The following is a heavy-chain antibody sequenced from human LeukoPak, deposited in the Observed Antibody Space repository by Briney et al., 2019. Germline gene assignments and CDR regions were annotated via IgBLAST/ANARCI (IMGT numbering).Heavy chain of an antibody. J-gene: IGHJ3*02. CDR1: GFTFDDYG. Sequence: GGSLRLSCAASGFTFDDYGMHWVRQVPGKGLEWVSGISWNSGSIGYADSVKGRFTISRDNARKSLYLQMNSLRAEDMALYYCARDSDYSGYLGGAFDIWSQGTMVTVSS. V-gene: IGHV3-9*03. D-gene: IGHD3-22*01. CDR3: ARDSDYSGYLGGAFDI. CDR2: ISWNSGSI.